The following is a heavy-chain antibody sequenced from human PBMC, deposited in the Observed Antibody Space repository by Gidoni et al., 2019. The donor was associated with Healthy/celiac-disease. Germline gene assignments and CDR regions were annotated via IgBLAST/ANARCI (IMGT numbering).Heavy chain of an antibody. CDR2: IRGSGGSK. D-gene: IGHD3-10*01. Sequence: EVQLLESGGGLVQPGGSLSLSCAASGFTFSTYAMRWVRQAPGKGLEWVVGIRGSGGSKYYADSVKGRFTISRDNSKNTLYLQMNSLRAEDTAVYYCAKDHSFLRKDMVRGVISYFDYWGQGTLVTVSS. CDR3: AKDHSFLRKDMVRGVISYFDY. V-gene: IGHV3-23*01. CDR1: GFTFSTYA. J-gene: IGHJ4*02.